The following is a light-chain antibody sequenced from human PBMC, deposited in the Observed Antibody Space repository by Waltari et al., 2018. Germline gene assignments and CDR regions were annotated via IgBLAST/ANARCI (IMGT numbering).Light chain of an antibody. Sequence: SSELTQDPAVSVALGQTVRITCQGDSLRNYYGSWYKQKPGQAPELVMYGKHRRPAGIPDRFSGSNSGDTTYLTITGAHAEDAVYYYYNYRDSSGNLVLCGGGTKLTVL. CDR3: NYRDSSGNLVL. J-gene: IGLJ3*02. CDR2: GKH. CDR1: SLRNYY. V-gene: IGLV3-19*01.